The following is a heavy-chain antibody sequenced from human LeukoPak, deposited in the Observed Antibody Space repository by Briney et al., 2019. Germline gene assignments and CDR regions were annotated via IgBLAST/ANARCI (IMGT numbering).Heavy chain of an antibody. CDR2: INHSGST. J-gene: IGHJ6*04. Sequence: SETLSLTCAVYGGTFSGYSRSWIRQPPGKGLEWIGEINHSGSTNYNPYLKSRVTTSVDTTKNHSSLKLSSVTAADTAVYCCAGVDKGYCNCTSCYNRYYNCTDVWGKGTTVTVSS. CDR3: AGVDKGYCNCTSCYNRYYNCTDV. V-gene: IGHV4-34*01. CDR1: GGTFSGYS. D-gene: IGHD2-2*02.